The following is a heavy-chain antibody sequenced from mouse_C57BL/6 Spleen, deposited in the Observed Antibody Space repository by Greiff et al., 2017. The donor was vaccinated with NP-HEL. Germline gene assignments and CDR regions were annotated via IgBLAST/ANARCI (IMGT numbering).Heavy chain of an antibody. J-gene: IGHJ2*01. CDR1: GYTFTSYW. CDR3: ARHGSSYDDY. D-gene: IGHD1-1*01. Sequence: QVQLKQPGAELVMPGASVKLSCKASGYTFTSYWMHWVKQRPGQGLEWIGEIDPSDSYTNYNQKFKGKSTLTVDKSSSTAYMQLSSLTSEDSAVYYCARHGSSYDDYWGQGTTLTVSS. CDR2: IDPSDSYT. V-gene: IGHV1-69*01.